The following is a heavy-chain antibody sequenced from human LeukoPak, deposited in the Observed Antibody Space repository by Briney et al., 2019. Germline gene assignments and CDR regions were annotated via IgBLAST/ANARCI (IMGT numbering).Heavy chain of an antibody. CDR2: INSDGSST. Sequence: GGSLSLSCEASGFPFSSYGMHWVGQAPGKGLVWVSRINSDGSSTSYADSVKGRFTISRDNAKNTLYLQMNSLRAEDTAVYYCARGPYGDHNFDYWGQGTLVTVSS. V-gene: IGHV3-74*01. CDR3: ARGPYGDHNFDY. CDR1: GFPFSSYG. J-gene: IGHJ4*02. D-gene: IGHD4-17*01.